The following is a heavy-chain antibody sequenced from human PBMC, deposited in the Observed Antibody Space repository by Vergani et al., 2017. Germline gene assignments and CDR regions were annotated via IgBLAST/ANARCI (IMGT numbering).Heavy chain of an antibody. J-gene: IGHJ4*02. V-gene: IGHV1-69*06. CDR1: GGTFSSYA. Sequence: QVQLVQSGAEVKKPGSSVKVSCKASGGTFSSYAISWVRQAPGQGLEWMGGIIPIFGTANYAQKFQGRVTITADKSTSTAYMELSSLRSEDTAVYYCARGDYDSSGYYNRAGSFDYWGQGTLVTVSS. CDR2: IIPIFGTA. CDR3: ARGDYDSSGYYNRAGSFDY. D-gene: IGHD3-22*01.